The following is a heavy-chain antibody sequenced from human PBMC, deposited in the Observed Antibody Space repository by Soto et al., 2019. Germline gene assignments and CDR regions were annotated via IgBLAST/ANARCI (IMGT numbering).Heavy chain of an antibody. CDR2: VSAYNGNT. V-gene: IGHV1-18*01. J-gene: IGHJ5*02. D-gene: IGHD6-13*01. CDR1: GYTFTSYG. CDR3: ARFLDSSSWYPRWFDP. Sequence: ASVKVSCKASGYTFTSYGISWVRQAPGQGLEWMGWVSAYNGNTNYAQKLQGRVTMTTDTSTSTAYMELRILRSDDTAVYYCARFLDSSSWYPRWFDPWGQGTLVTVSS.